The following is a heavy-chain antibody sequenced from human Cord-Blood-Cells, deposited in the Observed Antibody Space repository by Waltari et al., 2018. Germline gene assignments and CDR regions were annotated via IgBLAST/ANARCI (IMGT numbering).Heavy chain of an antibody. CDR3: ARERGPRYFDL. CDR2: IYSGGST. D-gene: IGHD3-10*01. CDR1: GFTVSSNY. Sequence: EVQLVESGGGLVQPGGSLRLSCAASGFTVSSNYMSWVRQAPGKGLGWVAVIYSGGSTYYADAVKGRFTISRHNSKNTLYLQMNSLRAEDTAVYYCARERGPRYFDLWGRGTLVTVSS. J-gene: IGHJ2*01. V-gene: IGHV3-53*04.